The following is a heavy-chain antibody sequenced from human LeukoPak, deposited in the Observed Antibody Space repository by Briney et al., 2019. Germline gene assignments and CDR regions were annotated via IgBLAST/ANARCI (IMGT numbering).Heavy chain of an antibody. CDR1: GGTFSSYA. V-gene: IGHV1-69*05. CDR2: IIPVFGPA. CDR3: AKEGGIAARPVEY. Sequence: SVTDSCKASGGTFSSYAISWVRNAPGQGPEWMGGIIPVFGPANYAQKFQGRVTITTDESTSTAYMELSSLRSEDTAVYYCAKEGGIAARPVEYWGQGTLVTVSS. J-gene: IGHJ4*02. D-gene: IGHD6-6*01.